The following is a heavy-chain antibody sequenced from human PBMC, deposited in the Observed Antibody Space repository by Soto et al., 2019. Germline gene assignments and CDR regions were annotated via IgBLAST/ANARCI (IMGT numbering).Heavy chain of an antibody. CDR3: ARDSPTIYFDY. V-gene: IGHV3-21*01. Sequence: PGGSLRLSCAASGFTFSSYSMNWVRQAPGKGLEWVSSTSSSSSYIYYADSVKGRFTISRDNAKNSLYLQMNSLRAEDTAVYYCARDSPTIYFDYWGQGTLVTVSS. CDR2: TSSSSSYI. J-gene: IGHJ4*02. CDR1: GFTFSSYS. D-gene: IGHD1-1*01.